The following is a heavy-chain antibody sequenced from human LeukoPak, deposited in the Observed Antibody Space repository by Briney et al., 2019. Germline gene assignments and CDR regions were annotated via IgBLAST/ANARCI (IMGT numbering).Heavy chain of an antibody. J-gene: IGHJ4*02. CDR2: INPNSGGT. CDR3: ARDLYYYDSSGYVDY. V-gene: IGHV1-2*02. D-gene: IGHD3-22*01. CDR1: GYTFTGYY. Sequence: ASVKVSCKASGYTFTGYYMHWVRQAPGQGLEWMGWINPNSGGTNYAQKFHGRVTMTRDTSISTAYMELSRLRSDDTAVYYCARDLYYYDSSGYVDYWGQGTLVTVSS.